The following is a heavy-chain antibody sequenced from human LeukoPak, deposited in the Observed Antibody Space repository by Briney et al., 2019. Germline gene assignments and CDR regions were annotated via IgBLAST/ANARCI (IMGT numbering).Heavy chain of an antibody. J-gene: IGHJ4*02. D-gene: IGHD3-10*01. V-gene: IGHV3-11*04. CDR2: ISGSGSTT. CDR3: AFPVREPDY. Sequence: GGSLGLSCAASGFSFSDYYMSWIRQAPGKGLEWVSFISGSGSTTYADSVKGRFTISRDNAKNSLYLEMNSLRSEDTAVYYCAFPVREPDYWGQGALVTVSS. CDR1: GFSFSDYY.